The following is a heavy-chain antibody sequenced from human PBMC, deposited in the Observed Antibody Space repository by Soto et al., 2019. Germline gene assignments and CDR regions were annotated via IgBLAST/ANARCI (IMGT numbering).Heavy chain of an antibody. D-gene: IGHD1-1*01. Sequence: EVQLVESGGGLVKPGDSLRLSCAASGFTFNTYSMHWVRQAPGKGLEWVSSISSSPSYIYYADSVKGRFTISRDNAKNSLYLQMSSLRAEDTAVYYCARDGRITTTGDGFDIWGQGTIVTVSS. J-gene: IGHJ3*02. V-gene: IGHV3-21*01. CDR3: ARDGRITTTGDGFDI. CDR2: ISSSPSYI. CDR1: GFTFNTYS.